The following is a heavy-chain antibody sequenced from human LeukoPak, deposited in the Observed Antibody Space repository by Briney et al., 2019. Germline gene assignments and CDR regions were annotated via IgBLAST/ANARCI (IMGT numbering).Heavy chain of an antibody. Sequence: PGGSLRLSCAASGFTFITYAMSWVRQAPGKGLQWVSVIRDSGGSTYYADSVEGRFTISRDNSKNTLYLQMNSLRAEDTAVYYCAKAGRSGWYPGWPFDIWGQRTMVTVSS. J-gene: IGHJ3*02. CDR2: IRDSGGST. D-gene: IGHD6-19*01. CDR1: GFTFITYA. V-gene: IGHV3-23*01. CDR3: AKAGRSGWYPGWPFDI.